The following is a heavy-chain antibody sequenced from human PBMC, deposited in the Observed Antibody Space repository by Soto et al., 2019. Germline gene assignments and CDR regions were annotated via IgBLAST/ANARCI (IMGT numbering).Heavy chain of an antibody. CDR2: IYYSGST. D-gene: IGHD2-15*01. CDR3: AREGQDGLVYC. CDR1: GGSISSGDYY. J-gene: IGHJ4*02. V-gene: IGHV4-30-4*01. Sequence: SETLSLTCTVSGGSISSGDYYWSWIRQPPGKGLEWIGYIYYSGSTYYNPSLKSRVTISVDTSKNQFSLKLSSVTAADTAVYFCAREGQDGLVYCWGQGTLVTVSS.